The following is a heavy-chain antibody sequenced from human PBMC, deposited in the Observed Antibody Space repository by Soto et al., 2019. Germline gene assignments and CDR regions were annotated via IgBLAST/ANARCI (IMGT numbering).Heavy chain of an antibody. D-gene: IGHD1-7*01. CDR2: IYYGGGS. CDR1: GGSIKNYY. V-gene: IGHV4-59*01. J-gene: IGHJ4*02. CDR3: ARGLRGTITYYFDY. Sequence: SETLSLTCTVSGGSIKNYYWSWIRQPPGKGLEWIGYIYYGGGSSYNSSLKSRVTMSADTSKNQLSLLLTSVTAADAAVYYCARGLRGTITYYFDYWGPGALVTVSS.